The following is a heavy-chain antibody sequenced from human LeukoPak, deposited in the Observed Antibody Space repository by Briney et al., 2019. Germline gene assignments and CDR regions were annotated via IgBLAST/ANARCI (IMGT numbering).Heavy chain of an antibody. CDR2: INENGDIA. CDR3: AKARWEPSFDY. V-gene: IGHV3-43*02. D-gene: IGHD1-26*01. CDR1: GFTFDDYA. Sequence: AGGSLRLSCAASGFTFDDYAMHWVRQGPGKSLEWVSLINENGDIAYYGDSVRGRFTVSRDNAKNSLYLQMNSLTTEDTALYYCAKARWEPSFDYWGQGTLVTVSS. J-gene: IGHJ4*02.